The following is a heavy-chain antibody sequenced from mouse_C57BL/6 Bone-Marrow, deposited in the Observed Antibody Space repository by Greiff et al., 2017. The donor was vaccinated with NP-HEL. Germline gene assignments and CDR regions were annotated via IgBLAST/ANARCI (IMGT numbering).Heavy chain of an antibody. CDR2: FHPYNDDT. Sequence: QVQLKQSGAELVKPGASVKMSCKASGYTFTTYPIEWVKQNHGKSLEWIGNFHPYNDDTEYNEKFKNKATLTVEKSSSTAYLELSRLTSDDSSGYYWARVGNYWYYFYYWGQGTTLTVSS. D-gene: IGHD2-1*01. J-gene: IGHJ2*01. CDR1: GYTFTTYP. CDR3: ARVGNYWYYFYY. V-gene: IGHV1-47*01.